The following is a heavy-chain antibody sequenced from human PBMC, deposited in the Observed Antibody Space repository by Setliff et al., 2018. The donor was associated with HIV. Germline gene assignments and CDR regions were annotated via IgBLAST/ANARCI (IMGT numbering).Heavy chain of an antibody. V-gene: IGHV3-64*02. D-gene: IGHD2-2*01. CDR1: GFTFSSYF. J-gene: IGHJ4*02. Sequence: SLKISCAASGFTFSSYFMHWVRQAPGKGLEYISAISSNGGSTYYADSVKGRFTISRDNSKNTLYLQMGSLRAEDMAVYYCARRGYCSSTTCYYDYWGQGTLVTVSS. CDR3: ARRGYCSSTTCYYDY. CDR2: ISSNGGST.